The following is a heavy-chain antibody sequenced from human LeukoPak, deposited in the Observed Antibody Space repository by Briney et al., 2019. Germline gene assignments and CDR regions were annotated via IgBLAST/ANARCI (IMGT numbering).Heavy chain of an antibody. J-gene: IGHJ4*02. CDR3: AKDLGSSSWYYFDY. Sequence: PGGSLRLSCAASGFTFSSYAMSWVRQAPGKGLEWVSAISGSGGSTYYADSVKGRFTISRDNSKNTLYLQMNSLRAEGTAVYYCAKDLGSSSWYYFDYWGQGTLVTVSS. V-gene: IGHV3-23*01. D-gene: IGHD6-13*01. CDR2: ISGSGGST. CDR1: GFTFSSYA.